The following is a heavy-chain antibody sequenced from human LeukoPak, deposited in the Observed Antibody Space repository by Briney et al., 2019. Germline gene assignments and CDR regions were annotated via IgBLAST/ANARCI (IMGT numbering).Heavy chain of an antibody. CDR3: TTTNVVATISPDY. J-gene: IGHJ4*02. Sequence: PGGSLTLSCAASGFTLSNAWMSWVRQARGKGVEWVGRIKSKTYGGKTDYAAPVKGRFTISRDDSKNTLYLQMNSLKTEDTDVYYCTTTNVVATISPDYWGQGTLVTVSS. CDR1: GFTLSNAW. D-gene: IGHD5-12*01. CDR2: IKSKTYGGKT. V-gene: IGHV3-15*01.